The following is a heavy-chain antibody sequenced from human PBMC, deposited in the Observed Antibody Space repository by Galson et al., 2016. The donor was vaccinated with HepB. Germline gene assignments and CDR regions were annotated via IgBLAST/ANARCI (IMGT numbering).Heavy chain of an antibody. CDR2: TFYRSTWEN. J-gene: IGHJ6*02. Sequence: CAISGDSVYNNAAAWVWIRQSPSRGVEWLGRTFYRSTWENHYAGPVKNRITISPDTSRNQFSLHLNSVTPEDTAVYYCARAVMLGRGMDVWGQGTTVTVSS. CDR3: ARAVMLGRGMDV. D-gene: IGHD3-10*01. V-gene: IGHV6-1*01. CDR1: GDSVYNNAAA.